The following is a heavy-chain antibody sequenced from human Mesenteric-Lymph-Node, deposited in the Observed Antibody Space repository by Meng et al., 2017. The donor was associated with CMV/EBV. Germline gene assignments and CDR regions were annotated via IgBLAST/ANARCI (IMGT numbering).Heavy chain of an antibody. V-gene: IGHV4-39*07. Sequence: QLQLEESGPGLVKPSETLSRTCPVSGCSINSSSYYWGWIRQPPGKGLEWIGSIYYSGSTYYNPSLKSRVTISVDTSKNQFSLKLSSVTAADTAVYYCARDGDYYDSSGYNPFDYWGQGTLVTVSS. CDR3: ARDGDYYDSSGYNPFDY. CDR1: GCSINSSSYY. J-gene: IGHJ4*02. D-gene: IGHD3-22*01. CDR2: IYYSGST.